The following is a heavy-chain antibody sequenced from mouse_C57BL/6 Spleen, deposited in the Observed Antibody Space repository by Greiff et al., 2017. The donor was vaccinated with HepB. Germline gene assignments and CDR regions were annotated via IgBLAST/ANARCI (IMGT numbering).Heavy chain of an antibody. CDR3: ARRAIVTTGNYYYAMDY. D-gene: IGHD2-5*01. Sequence: VQLQQPGAELVMPGASVKLSCKASGYTFTSYWMHWVKQRPGQGLEWIGEIDPSDSYTNYNQKFKGKSTLTVDKSSSTAYMQLSSLTSEDSAVYYCARRAIVTTGNYYYAMDYWGQGTSVTVSS. CDR1: GYTFTSYW. CDR2: IDPSDSYT. J-gene: IGHJ4*01. V-gene: IGHV1-69*01.